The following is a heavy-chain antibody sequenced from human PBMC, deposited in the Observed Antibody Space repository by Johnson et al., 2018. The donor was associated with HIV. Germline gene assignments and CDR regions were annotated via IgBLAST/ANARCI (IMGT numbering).Heavy chain of an antibody. CDR1: GFPFSNAW. CDR3: TTEGNAFDI. D-gene: IGHD3-10*01. CDR2: LKSRADGGTT. J-gene: IGHJ3*02. Sequence: MQLVESGGGLVQPGGSLRLSCRASGFPFSNAWMNWVRQAPGKGLEWVGRLKSRADGGTTDYAVSVKDRFTILRDDSKNTLYLQMSGLRTEDAGMYYCTTEGNAFDIWGKGTMVTVSS. V-gene: IGHV3-15*01.